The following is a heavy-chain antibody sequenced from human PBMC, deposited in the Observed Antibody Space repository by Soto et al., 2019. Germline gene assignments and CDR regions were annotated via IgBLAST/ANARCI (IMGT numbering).Heavy chain of an antibody. V-gene: IGHV5-51*01. J-gene: IGHJ6*02. CDR3: ARHGIAARQLYYFGMDV. D-gene: IGHD6-6*01. CDR2: IYPGDSDT. CDR1: GDSFTSYW. Sequence: GESLKISCKGSGDSFTSYWIGWVRQMPGKGLGWMGIIYPGDSDTRYSPSFQGQVTVSADKSISTAYLQWSSLKASDTAMYYCARHGIAARQLYYFGMDVWGQGTTVTVSS.